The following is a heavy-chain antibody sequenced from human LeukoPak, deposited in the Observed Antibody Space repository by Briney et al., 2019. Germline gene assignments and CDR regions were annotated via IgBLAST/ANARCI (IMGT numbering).Heavy chain of an antibody. CDR2: FSSSSSYI. J-gene: IGHJ6*03. V-gene: IGHV3-21*01. CDR3: ARADVPIWFGELFSPGYYYYYMGV. D-gene: IGHD3-10*01. Sequence: PGGSLRLFCAASGFTFSSYSMNGVRQAPGKGLEGVSSFSSSSSYIFYADSVKGRFTISRDNAQNSLYLQMNSLRAEDTAVYYCARADVPIWFGELFSPGYYYYYMGVWGKGTTVTVSS. CDR1: GFTFSSYS.